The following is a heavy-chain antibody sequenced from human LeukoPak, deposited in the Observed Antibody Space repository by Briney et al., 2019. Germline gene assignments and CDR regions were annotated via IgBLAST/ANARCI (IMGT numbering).Heavy chain of an antibody. D-gene: IGHD5-18*01. CDR2: IRYDGSNK. Sequence: HPGGSLRLSCAASGFTFSSYGMHWVRQAPGKGLEWVAFIRYDGSNKYYADSVKGRFTISRDNSKNTLYLQMNSLRAEDTAVYYCARDDPLASYGPTIDYWGQGTLVTVSS. J-gene: IGHJ4*02. CDR3: ARDDPLASYGPTIDY. V-gene: IGHV3-30*02. CDR1: GFTFSSYG.